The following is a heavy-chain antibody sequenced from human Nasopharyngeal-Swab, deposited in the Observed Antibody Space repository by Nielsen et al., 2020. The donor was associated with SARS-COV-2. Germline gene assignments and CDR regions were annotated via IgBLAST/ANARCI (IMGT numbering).Heavy chain of an antibody. CDR1: GFTFSSYN. V-gene: IGHV3-48*04. J-gene: IGHJ5*02. Sequence: GESLKISCAASGFTFSSYNMNWVRQAPGKGLEWVSYISSSGSTIYYADSVKGRFTISRDNAKNSLYLQMNSLRAEDTAVYYCARDPVVPAAYNWFDPWGQGTLVTVSS. CDR2: ISSSGSTI. CDR3: ARDPVVPAAYNWFDP. D-gene: IGHD2-2*01.